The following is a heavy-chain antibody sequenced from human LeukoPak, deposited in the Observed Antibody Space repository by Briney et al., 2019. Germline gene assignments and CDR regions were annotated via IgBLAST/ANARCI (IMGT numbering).Heavy chain of an antibody. CDR3: ARGIPLGI. V-gene: IGHV3-9*01. J-gene: IGHJ3*02. D-gene: IGHD3-16*01. CDR1: GFTFDDYA. CDR2: ISWNSGSI. Sequence: GGSLRLSCAASGFTFDDYAMHWVRQAPGKGLEWVSGISWNSGSIGYADSVKGRFTISRDNAKNSLYLQMNSLRPEDTAVYYCARGIPLGIWGQGTMVTVSS.